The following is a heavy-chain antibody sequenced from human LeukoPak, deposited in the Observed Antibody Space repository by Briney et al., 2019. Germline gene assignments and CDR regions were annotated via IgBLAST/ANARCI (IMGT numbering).Heavy chain of an antibody. V-gene: IGHV1-69*04. J-gene: IGHJ6*02. CDR2: IIPILGIA. CDR3: ARDMGGYYYYGMDV. Sequence: ASVKVSCKASGGTFSSYAISWVRQAPGQGLEWMGRIIPILGIANYAQKFQGRVTITADKSTSTAYMELSSLRSEDTAVYYCARDMGGYYYYGMDVWGQGTTVTVSS. D-gene: IGHD3-16*01. CDR1: GGTFSSYA.